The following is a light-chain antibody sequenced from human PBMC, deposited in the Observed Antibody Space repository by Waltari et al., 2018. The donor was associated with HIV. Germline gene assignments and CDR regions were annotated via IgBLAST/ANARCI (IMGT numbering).Light chain of an antibody. CDR2: YVT. CDR1: SSDIGDYNY. J-gene: IGLJ3*02. V-gene: IGLV2-11*01. Sequence: QSVLTHSRSVSASHGQSVTTSCTGTSSDIGDYNYVSLYQQHPGKAPKLMIYYVTKRPSGVPDRFSGSKSGNTASLTISGLQAEDEAAYYCCSFAGSYTLVFGGGTKLTVL. CDR3: CSFAGSYTLV.